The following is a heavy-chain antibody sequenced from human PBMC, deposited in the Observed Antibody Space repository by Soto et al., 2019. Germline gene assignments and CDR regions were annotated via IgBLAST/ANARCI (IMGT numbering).Heavy chain of an antibody. J-gene: IGHJ6*02. CDR3: ARGRDDRFGRYYSGLDV. Sequence: QVQLVQSGAEVKKPGTSVKVSCKGSGGTFSSYVISWVRQAPGQGLEWMGGIIPKLGTTKYAQKFQGRVTLTADQSTIIFSMELSSLRSADTAVYYCARGRDDRFGRYYSGLDVWGQGTTVTVS. CDR1: GGTFSSYV. V-gene: IGHV1-69*12. CDR2: IIPKLGTT. D-gene: IGHD3-10*01.